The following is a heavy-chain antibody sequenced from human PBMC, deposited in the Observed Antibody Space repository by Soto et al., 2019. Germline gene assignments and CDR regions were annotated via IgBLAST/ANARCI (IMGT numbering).Heavy chain of an antibody. J-gene: IGHJ4*02. CDR3: ARTILIGPHTVFGY. CDR2: INPTGDSP. CDR1: GNTFSTDY. D-gene: IGHD3-16*02. V-gene: IGHV1-46*01. Sequence: QVQLVQSGAEVKKPGASVRVSCTASGNTFSTDYMHWIRQAPGQGLEWMGVINPTGDSPSYAQKFQGRITMTRDTSQTTHSQLSILTSEDTAVYFCARTILIGPHTVFGYWGQGSLVTVSS.